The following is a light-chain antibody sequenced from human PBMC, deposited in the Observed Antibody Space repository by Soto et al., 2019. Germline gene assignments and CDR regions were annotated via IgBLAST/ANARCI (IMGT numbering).Light chain of an antibody. CDR2: TIS. CDR1: QDIGTS. CDR3: LQHYAFPFT. V-gene: IGKV1-17*01. J-gene: IGKJ3*01. Sequence: DIQMTQSPSSLSASVGGRVTITCRASQDIGTSLDWFQQKPGTAPKRLIYTISDLQSGVPSRFSGGGSGTEFTLTISSLQPEDSANYYCLQHYAFPFTFGPGTKVHV.